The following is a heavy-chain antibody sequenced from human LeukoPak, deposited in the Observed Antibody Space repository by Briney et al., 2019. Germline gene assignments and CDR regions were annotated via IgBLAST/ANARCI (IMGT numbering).Heavy chain of an antibody. V-gene: IGHV3-7*01. D-gene: IGHD7-27*01. CDR2: IREDGTEK. CDR1: GFTFSGAW. Sequence: VQPGGSLRLSCTASGFTFSGAWMTWVRQAPGKGLEWVANIREDGTEKNYVDSVKGRFTISRDNAKNSLLPQMSNLRDDDTAIYYCARHVGISFWGQGTLVTVSS. CDR3: ARHVGISF. J-gene: IGHJ4*02.